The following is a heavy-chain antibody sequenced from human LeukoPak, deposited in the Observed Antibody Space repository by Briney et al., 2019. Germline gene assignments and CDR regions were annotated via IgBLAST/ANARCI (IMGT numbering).Heavy chain of an antibody. Sequence: PSETLTLTCTVSGGSIRSSTDYWGWIRQPPGKELEWIGSIYYSGSTYYNPSLKSRVTISVDTSKNQFSVKLSSVTAADTAVYYCARSIRGYSGGWYYFDYWGQGTLITVSS. CDR3: ARSIRGYSGGWYYFDY. CDR1: GGSIRSSTDY. V-gene: IGHV4-39*07. CDR2: IYYSGST. D-gene: IGHD6-19*01. J-gene: IGHJ4*02.